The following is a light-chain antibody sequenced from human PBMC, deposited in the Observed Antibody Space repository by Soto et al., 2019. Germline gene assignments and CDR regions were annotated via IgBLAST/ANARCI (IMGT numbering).Light chain of an antibody. J-gene: IGKJ1*01. Sequence: EIVMTQSPATLSVSPVEIATLSFRASQSVSTNLAWYQQKPGQSPRLLIYGTSTRATGVPARFSGGGSGTEFTLTISSLQSGDCAVYFCQHYSDWPTFGQGTKVDIK. CDR3: QHYSDWPT. CDR1: QSVSTN. V-gene: IGKV3-15*01. CDR2: GTS.